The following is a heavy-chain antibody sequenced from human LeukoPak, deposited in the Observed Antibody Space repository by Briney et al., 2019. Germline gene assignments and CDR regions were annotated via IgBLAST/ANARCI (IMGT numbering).Heavy chain of an antibody. CDR2: INHSGST. CDR3: ARGTVAIHAFDI. J-gene: IGHJ3*02. V-gene: IGHV4-34*01. D-gene: IGHD4-23*01. Sequence: SETLSLTCAVYGGSFSGYYWSWIRQPPGKGREWIGEINHSGSTNYNPSLKRRVTISVDTSTNQFSLKLSSVTAADTAVYYCARGTVAIHAFDIWGQGTMVTVSS. CDR1: GGSFSGYY.